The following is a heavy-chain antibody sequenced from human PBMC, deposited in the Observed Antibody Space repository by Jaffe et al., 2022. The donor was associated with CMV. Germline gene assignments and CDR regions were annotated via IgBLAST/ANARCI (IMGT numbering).Heavy chain of an antibody. CDR2: ISSNGGTT. D-gene: IGHD3-3*01. CDR1: GFTFSSYA. CDR3: VKDIIGVVTMGSLVY. J-gene: IGHJ4*02. V-gene: IGHV3-64D*06. Sequence: EVQLVESGGGVVQPGGSLRLSCSASGFTFSSYAMHWVRQAPGKGLEYVSVISSNGGTTYYTDSVRGRFTISRDNSKNTLYLQMSSLRAEDTAVYYCVKDIIGVVTMGSLVYWGQGTLVTVSS.